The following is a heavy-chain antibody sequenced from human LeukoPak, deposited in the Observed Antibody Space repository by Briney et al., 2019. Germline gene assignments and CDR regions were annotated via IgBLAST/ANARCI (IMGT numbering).Heavy chain of an antibody. Sequence: SETLSLTCTVSGYSISSGYYWGWIRQPPGKGLEWIGYIYYSGSTNYNPSLKSRVTMSVDTSKNQFSLRLNSVTAADTAVYYCARDLDNQGSYDNSWGQGTLVTVSS. V-gene: IGHV4-38-2*02. D-gene: IGHD3-10*01. CDR2: IYYSGST. CDR3: ARDLDNQGSYDNS. CDR1: GYSISSGYY. J-gene: IGHJ5*02.